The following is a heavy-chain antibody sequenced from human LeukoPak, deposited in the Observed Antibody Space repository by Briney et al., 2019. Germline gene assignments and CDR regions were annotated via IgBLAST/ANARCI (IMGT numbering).Heavy chain of an antibody. J-gene: IGHJ4*02. Sequence: PGGSLRLSCAASGFTFSSYAMHWVRQAPGKGLEWVAVISYDGSNKYYADSVKGRFTISRDNSKNTLYLQMNSLRAEDTAVYYCAKDFSVYYYDSRVFDYWGQGTLVTVSS. CDR2: ISYDGSNK. V-gene: IGHV3-30*04. CDR1: GFTFSSYA. D-gene: IGHD3-22*01. CDR3: AKDFSVYYYDSRVFDY.